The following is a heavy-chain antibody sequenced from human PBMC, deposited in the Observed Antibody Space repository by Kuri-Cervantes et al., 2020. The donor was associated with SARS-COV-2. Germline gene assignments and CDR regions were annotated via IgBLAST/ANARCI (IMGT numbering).Heavy chain of an antibody. CDR3: ARNGRLPNRNQPNWYLAH. Sequence: GSLRLSCAVSGGSISSSNWWSWVRQPPGKGLEWIGELYHSGSTNYNPSLKSRVTISVDKSKNQFSLKLSSVTAPETAVYYCARNGRLPNRNQPNWYLAHWGRGTLVTVSS. CDR2: LYHSGST. CDR1: GGSISSSNW. D-gene: IGHD1-14*01. V-gene: IGHV4-4*02. J-gene: IGHJ2*01.